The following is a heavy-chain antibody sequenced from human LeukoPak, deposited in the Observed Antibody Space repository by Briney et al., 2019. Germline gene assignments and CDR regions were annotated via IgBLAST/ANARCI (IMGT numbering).Heavy chain of an antibody. CDR3: ARKKSVYRSSSSTYYYMDV. CDR2: ISYDGSNK. CDR1: GFTFRNYA. Sequence: GGSLRLSCEVSGFTFRNYAMHWVRQAPGKGLEWVAVISYDGSNKYYADSVKGRFTISRDNSKNTLYLQMNSLRAEDTAVYHCARKKSVYRSSSSTYYYMDVWGKGTTVTVSS. D-gene: IGHD6-6*01. J-gene: IGHJ6*03. V-gene: IGHV3-30-3*01.